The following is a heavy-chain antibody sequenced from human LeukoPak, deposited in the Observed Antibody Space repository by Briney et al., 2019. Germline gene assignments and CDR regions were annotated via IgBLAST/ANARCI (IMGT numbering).Heavy chain of an antibody. CDR1: GFMFSING. J-gene: IGHJ4*02. D-gene: IGHD1-26*01. Sequence: GGSLRLSCAASGFMFSINGKHWVRQAPGKGLEWLAVVSYDGTYKYYADSVKGRFTISRDNSKSTLFLQMNSLRAEDTAVYYCAKTSSARNSGTSYGSAFDYWGQGTLVTVSS. CDR2: VSYDGTYK. CDR3: AKTSSARNSGTSYGSAFDY. V-gene: IGHV3-30*18.